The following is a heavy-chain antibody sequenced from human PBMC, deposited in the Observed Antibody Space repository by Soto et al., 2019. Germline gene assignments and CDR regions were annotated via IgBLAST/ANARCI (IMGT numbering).Heavy chain of an antibody. CDR3: ARQASGYYYGWCDP. Sequence: QLLLQESGPGLVKPSETLSLTCTVSGGSIRDSTDYWAWIRQSPGKGLEWIGTVFYSGGTFYTPSLKSRGAMSVDTSNKQFSLKLSSVTAAYKAVYYCARQASGYYYGWCDPWVQCTLVPVSS. CDR1: GGSIRDSTDY. CDR2: VFYSGGT. V-gene: IGHV4-39*01. J-gene: IGHJ5*02. D-gene: IGHD3-22*01.